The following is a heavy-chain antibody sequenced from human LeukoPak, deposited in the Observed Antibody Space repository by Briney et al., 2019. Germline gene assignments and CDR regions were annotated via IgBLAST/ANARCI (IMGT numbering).Heavy chain of an antibody. CDR3: ARHDYGGNGR. J-gene: IGHJ4*02. CDR1: RFTFSIYA. CDR2: ISGSGGST. V-gene: IGHV3-23*01. D-gene: IGHD4-23*01. Sequence: GGSLRLSCAASRFTFSIYAMSWVRQAPGKGLEWVSTISGSGGSTYYADSVKGRFTISRDNSKTTLYLQMNSLRAEDTAVYYCARHDYGGNGRWGQGTLVTVSS.